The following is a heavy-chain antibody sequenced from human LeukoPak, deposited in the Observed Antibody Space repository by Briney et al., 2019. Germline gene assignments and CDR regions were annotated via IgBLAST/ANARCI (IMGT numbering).Heavy chain of an antibody. CDR3: ARHGGGDYYDSSGYYRDAFDI. D-gene: IGHD3-22*01. J-gene: IGHJ3*02. V-gene: IGHV4-34*01. CDR1: GGSFSGYY. Sequence: SETLSLTCAVYGGSFSGYYWSWIRQPPGKGLEWIGEINHGGSTNCNPPLKSRVTISVDTSKNQFSLKLSSVTAADTAVYYCARHGGGDYYDSSGYYRDAFDIWGQGTMVTVSS. CDR2: INHGGST.